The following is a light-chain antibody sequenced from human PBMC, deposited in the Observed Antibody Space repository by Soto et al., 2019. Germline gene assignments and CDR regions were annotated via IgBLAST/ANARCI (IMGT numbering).Light chain of an antibody. J-gene: IGKJ4*01. Sequence: EIVLTQSPGTLSLSPGEGDTLSCRASQSVSSNSLAWYQQKPGQAPRLLIYGASTRATGIPDRFSGSGSGTDFTLTINILEPEDFAVYYCQQYGSSPLTFGGGTTVAIK. CDR3: QQYGSSPLT. V-gene: IGKV3-20*01. CDR1: QSVSSNS. CDR2: GAS.